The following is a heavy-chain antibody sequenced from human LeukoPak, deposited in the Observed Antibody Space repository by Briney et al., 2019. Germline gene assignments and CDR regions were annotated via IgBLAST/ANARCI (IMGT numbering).Heavy chain of an antibody. CDR2: IFYSGST. CDR1: GGSISSYY. V-gene: IGHV4-59*08. Sequence: PSETLSLTCTVPGGSISSYYWSWIRQPPGKGLEWIGYIFYSGSTNYNPSLNSRVTISVDTSKNQFSLKLSFVAAADTAVYYCARSPSGGWYNWFDPWGQGTLVTVSS. CDR3: ARSPSGGWYNWFDP. J-gene: IGHJ5*02. D-gene: IGHD6-19*01.